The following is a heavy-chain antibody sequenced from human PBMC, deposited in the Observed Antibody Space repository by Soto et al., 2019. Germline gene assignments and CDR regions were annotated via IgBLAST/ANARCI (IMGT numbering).Heavy chain of an antibody. CDR1: GFTFSNAW. V-gene: IGHV3-15*07. CDR2: IKSKTDGGTT. Sequence: LRLSCAASGFTFSNAWMNWVRQAPGKGLEWVGRIKSKTDGGTTDYAAPVKGRFTISRDDSKNTLYLQMNSLKTEDTAVYYCTTEEQQPGEYYYGMDVWGQGTTVTVSS. J-gene: IGHJ6*02. D-gene: IGHD6-13*01. CDR3: TTEEQQPGEYYYGMDV.